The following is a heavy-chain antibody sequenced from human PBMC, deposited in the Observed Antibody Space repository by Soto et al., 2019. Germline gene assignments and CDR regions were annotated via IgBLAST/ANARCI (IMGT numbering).Heavy chain of an antibody. D-gene: IGHD2-2*01. CDR1: GFTFSSYD. Sequence: GGSPRLSCAASGFTFSSYDMHWVRQATGKGLEWVSAIGTAGDTYYPGSVKGRFTISRENAKNSLYLQMNSLRAGDTAVYYCARGCSSTSCYWFDHWGQGTLVTVSS. CDR2: IGTAGDT. V-gene: IGHV3-13*01. J-gene: IGHJ5*02. CDR3: ARGCSSTSCYWFDH.